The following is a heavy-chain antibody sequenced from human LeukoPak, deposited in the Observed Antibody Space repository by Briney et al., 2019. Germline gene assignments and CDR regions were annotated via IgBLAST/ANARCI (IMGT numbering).Heavy chain of an antibody. V-gene: IGHV1-18*01. CDR3: ARGGYYDSSGYSYFDY. CDR2: ISAYNCNT. CDR1: FTXXX. J-gene: IGHJ4*02. Sequence: FTXXXXSWVRQXPGQGLEWMGWISAYNCNTNSPQKLQARLTITTDTSTSTAYMELRSLRSDDTAVYYCARGGYYDSSGYSYFDYWGQGTLVTVSS. D-gene: IGHD3-22*01.